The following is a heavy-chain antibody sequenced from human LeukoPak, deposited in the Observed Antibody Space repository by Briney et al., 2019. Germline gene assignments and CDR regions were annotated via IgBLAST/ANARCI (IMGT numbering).Heavy chain of an antibody. Sequence: GGSLRLSCAASGFTFSSYWMSWVRQAPGKGLEWVAVISYDGSNKYYADSVKGRFTISRDNSKNTLYLQMNSLRAEDTAVYYCAKDLDGSGSCSDYWGQGTLVTVSS. CDR3: AKDLDGSGSCSDY. D-gene: IGHD3-10*01. V-gene: IGHV3-30*18. CDR1: GFTFSSYW. CDR2: ISYDGSNK. J-gene: IGHJ4*02.